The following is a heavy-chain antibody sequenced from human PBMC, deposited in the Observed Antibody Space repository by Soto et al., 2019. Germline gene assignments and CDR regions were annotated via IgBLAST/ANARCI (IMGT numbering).Heavy chain of an antibody. CDR1: GFTFSTYG. J-gene: IGHJ4*02. CDR3: AKDHDWGRRVTTRFDY. CDR2: ISDSGDIT. Sequence: EVQLLESGGNLVQPGGSLRLSCAASGFTFSTYGMTWVRQAPGKGLELVSSISDSGDITYYADSVKGRFTISRDNSKNTLFLQMNSLRAEDTAVYYCAKDHDWGRRVTTRFDYWGQGALVTVSS. V-gene: IGHV3-23*01. D-gene: IGHD4-17*01.